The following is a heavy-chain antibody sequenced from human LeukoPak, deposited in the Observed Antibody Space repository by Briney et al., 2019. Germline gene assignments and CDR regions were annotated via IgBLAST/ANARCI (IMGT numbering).Heavy chain of an antibody. D-gene: IGHD3-10*01. CDR3: ARDGRFETFDY. CDR1: GGSISSGSYY. Sequence: PSETLSLTCTVSGGSISSGSYYWSWIRQPAGKGLEWIGRIYTSGSTNYNPSLKSRVTMSVDTSKNQFSLKLSSVTAADTAVYYCARDGRFETFDYWGQGTLVTVSS. J-gene: IGHJ4*02. CDR2: IYTSGST. V-gene: IGHV4-61*02.